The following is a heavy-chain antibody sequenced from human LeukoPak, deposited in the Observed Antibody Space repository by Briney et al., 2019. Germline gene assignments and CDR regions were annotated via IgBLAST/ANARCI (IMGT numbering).Heavy chain of an antibody. CDR1: GGTFSSYA. D-gene: IGHD2-15*01. CDR2: IIPIFGIA. J-gene: IGHJ4*02. CDR3: AKSGDCSGGSCYSAEFDY. V-gene: IGHV1-69*04. Sequence: ASVKVSCKASGGTFSSYAISWVRQAPGQGLEWMGRIIPIFGIANYAQKFQGRVTITADKSTSTAYMELSSLRSEDTAVYYCAKSGDCSGGSCYSAEFDYWGQGTLVTVSS.